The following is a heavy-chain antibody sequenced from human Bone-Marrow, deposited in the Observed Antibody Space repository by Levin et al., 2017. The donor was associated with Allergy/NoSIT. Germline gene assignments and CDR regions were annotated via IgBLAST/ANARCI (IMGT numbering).Heavy chain of an antibody. J-gene: IGHJ3*02. CDR1: GYTFTSYG. CDR2: ISAYNGNT. Sequence: ASVKVSCKASGYTFTSYGISWVRQAPGQGLEWMGWISAYNGNTNYAQKLQGRVTMTTDTSTSTAYMELRSLRSDDTAVYYCARALWFGELYQGDAFDIWGQGTMVTVSS. D-gene: IGHD3-10*01. V-gene: IGHV1-18*01. CDR3: ARALWFGELYQGDAFDI.